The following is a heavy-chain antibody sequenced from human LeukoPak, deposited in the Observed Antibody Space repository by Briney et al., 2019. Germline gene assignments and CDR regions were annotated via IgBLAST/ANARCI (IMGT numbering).Heavy chain of an antibody. CDR2: IYYSGST. D-gene: IGHD5-18*01. J-gene: IGHJ3*02. Sequence: SETLSLTCTVSGGSISSYYWSWIRQPPGKGLEWIGYIYYSGSTNYNPSLKSRVTISVDTSKNQFSLKLSSVTAADTAVYYCARFSIHLWSRGRAFDIWGQGTMVTVSS. V-gene: IGHV4-59*01. CDR3: ARFSIHLWSRGRAFDI. CDR1: GGSISSYY.